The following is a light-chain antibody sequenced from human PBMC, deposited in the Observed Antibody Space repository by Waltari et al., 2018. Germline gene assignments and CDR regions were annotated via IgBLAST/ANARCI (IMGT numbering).Light chain of an antibody. CDR3: QQYSSWPLWT. Sequence: EIVMTQSPATLSVSPGEEATLSCRASQSVDSNLAWYQQKPGQAPTLIIFGASGRATGVPARFSGSGSGTEYTLTIGSLQSGDSAVYYCQQYSSWPLWTFGQGTKVEIK. CDR1: QSVDSN. CDR2: GAS. V-gene: IGKV3-15*01. J-gene: IGKJ1*01.